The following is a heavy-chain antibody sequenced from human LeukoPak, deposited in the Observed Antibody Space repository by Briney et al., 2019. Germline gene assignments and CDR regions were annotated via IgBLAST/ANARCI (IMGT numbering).Heavy chain of an antibody. D-gene: IGHD4-23*01. Sequence: SETLSLTCAVYGGSFSGYYWSWIRQPPGKGLEWIGEINHSGSTNYNPSLKSRVTISVDTSKNQFSLKLSSVTAADTAAYYCARPSGGNGDDYWGQGTLVTVSS. CDR3: ARPSGGNGDDY. CDR1: GGSFSGYY. CDR2: INHSGST. J-gene: IGHJ4*02. V-gene: IGHV4-34*01.